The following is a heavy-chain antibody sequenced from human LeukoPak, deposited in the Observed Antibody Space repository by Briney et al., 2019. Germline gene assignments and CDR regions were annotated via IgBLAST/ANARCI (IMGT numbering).Heavy chain of an antibody. CDR1: GGSISSYY. Sequence: SETLSLTCTVSGGSISSYYWSWIRQPPGKGLEWIGYIYYSGSTNYNPSLKSRVTISVDTSKNQFSLKLSSVTAADTAVYYCARRCGWDFWFDPWGQGTLVTVSS. CDR3: ARRCGWDFWFDP. J-gene: IGHJ5*02. V-gene: IGHV4-59*08. CDR2: IYYSGST. D-gene: IGHD1-26*01.